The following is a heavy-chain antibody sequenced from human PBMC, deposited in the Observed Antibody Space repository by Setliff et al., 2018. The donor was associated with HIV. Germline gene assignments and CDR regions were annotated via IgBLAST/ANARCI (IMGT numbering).Heavy chain of an antibody. CDR1: GYTFTDYG. V-gene: IGHV1-18*01. D-gene: IGHD6-13*01. CDR3: GRDCRVGWVFTYGTDV. Sequence: GASVKVSCKASGYTFTDYGISWVRQAPGQGLEWMGWISAYNGNTKYAQKFQGRVTMTTHTSTNTAYMELRSLRSDDTAVYYCGRDCRVGWVFTYGTDVWGQGTLVTVSS. J-gene: IGHJ6*02. CDR2: ISAYNGNT.